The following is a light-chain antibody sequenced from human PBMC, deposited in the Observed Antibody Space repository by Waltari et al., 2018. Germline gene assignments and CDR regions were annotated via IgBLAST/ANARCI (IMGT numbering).Light chain of an antibody. CDR1: QSLLHSSGYTF. V-gene: IGKV2-28*01. CDR2: LVS. CDR3: MQARQTPWT. Sequence: DIVMTQSPLSLPVSPGEPASISCRSSQSLLHSSGYTFLDWYLQKPGQSPQLLIYLVSNRASGVPDRCSGGGSGTDFTLKISRVEAEDVGVYYCMQARQTPWTFGQGTKVEI. J-gene: IGKJ1*01.